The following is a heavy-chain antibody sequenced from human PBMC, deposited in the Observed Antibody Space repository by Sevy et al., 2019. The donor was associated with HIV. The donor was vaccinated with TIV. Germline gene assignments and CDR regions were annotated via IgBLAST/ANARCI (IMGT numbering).Heavy chain of an antibody. J-gene: IGHJ4*02. D-gene: IGHD3-3*01. Sequence: GGSLRLSCAASGFSVNSNYMTWVRQAPGKGLDWVSIIYSDGSTKYADALKGRFTISRDNSKNTMYLQMNSLRVEDTAVYYCARGGTIFGLVRHYFDYWGQGTLVTVS. CDR1: GFSVNSNY. CDR3: ARGGTIFGLVRHYFDY. CDR2: IYSDGST. V-gene: IGHV3-66*01.